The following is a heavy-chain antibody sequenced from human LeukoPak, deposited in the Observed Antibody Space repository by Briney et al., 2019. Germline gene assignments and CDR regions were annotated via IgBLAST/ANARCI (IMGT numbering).Heavy chain of an antibody. V-gene: IGHV4-34*01. CDR3: ARGLSSPRFDY. CDR2: INHSGST. D-gene: IGHD6-13*01. J-gene: IGHJ4*02. CDR1: GGSFSGYY. Sequence: SETLSLTCAVYGGSFSGYYWSWIRQPPGKGLEWIGEINHSGSTNYNPSLKSRVTISVDTSKNQFSLKLSSVTAADTAVYYCARGLSSPRFDYWGRGTLVTVSS.